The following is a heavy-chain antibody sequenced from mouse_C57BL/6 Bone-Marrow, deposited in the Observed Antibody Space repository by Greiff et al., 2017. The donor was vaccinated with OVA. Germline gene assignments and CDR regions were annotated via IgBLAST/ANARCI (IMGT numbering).Heavy chain of an antibody. V-gene: IGHV1-64*01. CDR2: IHPNSGST. CDR3: ARSKTGFDY. CDR1: GYTFTSYW. J-gene: IGHJ2*01. Sequence: QVQLKQPGAELVKPGASVKLSCKASGYTFTSYWMHWVKQRPGQGLEWIGMIHPNSGSTNYNEKFKSKATLTVDKSSSTAYMQLSSLTSEDSAVYYCARSKTGFDYWGQGTTLTVSS. D-gene: IGHD4-1*01.